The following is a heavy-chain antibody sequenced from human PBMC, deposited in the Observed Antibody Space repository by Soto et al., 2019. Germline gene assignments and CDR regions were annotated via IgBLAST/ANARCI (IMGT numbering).Heavy chain of an antibody. CDR3: ARYRGYFDY. V-gene: IGHV4-59*01. D-gene: IGHD3-16*02. Sequence: SETLSLTCTVSVGSISSYYWSWIRQPPGKGLEWIGYIYYSGSTNYNPSLKSRVTISVDTSKNQFSLKLSSVTAADTAVYYCARYRGYFDYWGQGTLVTVSS. J-gene: IGHJ4*02. CDR1: VGSISSYY. CDR2: IYYSGST.